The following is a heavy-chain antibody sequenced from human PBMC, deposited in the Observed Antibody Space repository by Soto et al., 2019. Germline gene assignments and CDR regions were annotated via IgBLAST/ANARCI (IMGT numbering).Heavy chain of an antibody. CDR1: GFNFSSYV. Sequence: QVQLVESGGGVVQPGRSLRLSCAASGFNFSSYVMHWVRQAPGKGLEWVAVIWYDGGNKYYADSVKGRFTISRDNSKNTLYLQMNSLRAEETAVYYCARDGQGRPRDGLRSSYYFDYWGQGTLVTVSS. D-gene: IGHD6-25*01. CDR3: ARDGQGRPRDGLRSSYYFDY. V-gene: IGHV3-33*01. J-gene: IGHJ4*02. CDR2: IWYDGGNK.